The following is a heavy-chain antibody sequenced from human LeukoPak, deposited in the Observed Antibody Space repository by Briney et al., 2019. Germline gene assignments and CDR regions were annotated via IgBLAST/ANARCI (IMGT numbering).Heavy chain of an antibody. V-gene: IGHV4-59*01. CDR3: ARGVGYCSSTSCSSVFDS. D-gene: IGHD2-2*01. Sequence: PSETLSLTCTVSRSSISSYYWSWIRQPPGKGLAWIGYMSFSGSTNYNPSLKSRVTMSVDTSKNPLSLKLSSVTAADTAVFYCARGVGYCSSTSCSSVFDSWGQGTLVTVSS. CDR1: RSSISSYY. CDR2: MSFSGST. J-gene: IGHJ4*02.